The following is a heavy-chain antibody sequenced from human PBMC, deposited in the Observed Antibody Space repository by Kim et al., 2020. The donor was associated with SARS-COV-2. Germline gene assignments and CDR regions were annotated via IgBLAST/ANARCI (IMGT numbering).Heavy chain of an antibody. CDR2: IIPIFGTA. CDR3: ATVVVGTYFQH. Sequence: SVKVSCKASGGTFSSYAISWVRQAPGQGLEWMGGIIPIFGTANYAQKFQGRVTITADESTSTAYMELSSLRSEDTAVSYCATVVVGTYFQHWGQGTLVTVSS. V-gene: IGHV1-69*13. J-gene: IGHJ1*01. CDR1: GGTFSSYA. D-gene: IGHD2-15*01.